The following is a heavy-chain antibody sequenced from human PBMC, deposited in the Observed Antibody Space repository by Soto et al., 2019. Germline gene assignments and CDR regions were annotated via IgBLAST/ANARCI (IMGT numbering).Heavy chain of an antibody. V-gene: IGHV3-30-3*01. Sequence: QVQLVESGGGVVQPGRSLRLSCAASGFTFSSYAMHWVRQAPGKGLEWVAVISYDGSNKYYADSVKGRFTISRDNSKNTLYLQMNSLRAEDTAVYYFAREGYCISTSCYADYGDYKNAFDIWGQGRMVTVSS. D-gene: IGHD2-2*01. CDR3: AREGYCISTSCYADYGDYKNAFDI. CDR1: GFTFSSYA. J-gene: IGHJ3*02. CDR2: ISYDGSNK.